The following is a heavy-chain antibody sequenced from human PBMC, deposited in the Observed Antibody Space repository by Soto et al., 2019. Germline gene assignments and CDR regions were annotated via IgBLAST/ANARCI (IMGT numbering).Heavy chain of an antibody. CDR3: ARDGGRDSYGFYYYYYGMDV. J-gene: IGHJ6*02. CDR1: GGSISSYY. CDR2: IYYSGST. V-gene: IGHV4-59*01. Sequence: SETLSLTCTVSGGSISSYYWSWIRQPPGKGLEWIGYIYYSGSTNYNPSLKSRVTISVDTSKNQFSLKLSAVTAADTAVYYCARDGGRDSYGFYYYYYGMDVWGQGTTVTVSS. D-gene: IGHD5-18*01.